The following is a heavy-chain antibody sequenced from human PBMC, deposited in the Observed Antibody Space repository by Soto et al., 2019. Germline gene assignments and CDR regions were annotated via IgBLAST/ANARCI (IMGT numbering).Heavy chain of an antibody. V-gene: IGHV1-3*01. CDR1: GYTFTSYA. CDR2: INAGNGNT. J-gene: IGHJ6*02. D-gene: IGHD3-10*01. Sequence: ASVKVSCKASGYTFTSYAMHWVRQAPGQRLEWMGWINAGNGNTKYSQKFQGRVTITRDTSASTAYMELRSLIPDDTAVYYCARSIIVVPGTYYFFGMDVWGQGTTVTVSS. CDR3: ARSIIVVPGTYYFFGMDV.